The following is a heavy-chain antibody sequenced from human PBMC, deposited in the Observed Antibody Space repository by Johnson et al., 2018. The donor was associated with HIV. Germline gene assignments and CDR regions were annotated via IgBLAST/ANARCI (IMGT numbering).Heavy chain of an antibody. CDR1: GFTFDDYG. D-gene: IGHD2/OR15-2a*01. CDR2: INWNGGTT. CDR3: ARVLGISQGDAFDM. J-gene: IGHJ3*02. V-gene: IGHV3-20*04. Sequence: VQLVESGGGVVRPGGSLRLSCAASGFTFDDYGMSWVRQVPGKGLEWVSTINWNGGTTTYADSVTGRFTISRDNAKTSLYVQMNSLRAEDTALYYCARVLGISQGDAFDMWGQGTLVTVSS.